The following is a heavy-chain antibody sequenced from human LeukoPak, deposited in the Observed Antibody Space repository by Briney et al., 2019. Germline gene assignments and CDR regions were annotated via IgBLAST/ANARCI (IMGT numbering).Heavy chain of an antibody. V-gene: IGHV1-2*02. Sequence: ASVKVSCKASGYTFISNDINWVRQAPGQGLEWMGWMNPNSGGTNYAQKFRGRVTMTRDTSISTAYMELSRLRSDDTAVYYCARDGEPKATWFDPWGQGTLVTVSS. CDR3: ARDGEPKATWFDP. D-gene: IGHD1-26*01. J-gene: IGHJ5*02. CDR2: MNPNSGGT. CDR1: GYTFISND.